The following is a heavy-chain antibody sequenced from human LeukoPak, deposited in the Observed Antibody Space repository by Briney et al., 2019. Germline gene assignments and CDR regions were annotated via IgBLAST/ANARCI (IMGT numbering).Heavy chain of an antibody. CDR1: GGSISSYY. Sequence: DPSETLSLTCSVSGGSISSYYWSWIRQPPGKGLEWIGYIYYSGSTNYNPSLKSRVTISLATSKSQFSLKLTSVTAADTAVHYCARAPIPYDRSRTDYRFDPWGQGTLVTVAS. J-gene: IGHJ5*02. CDR3: ARAPIPYDRSRTDYRFDP. V-gene: IGHV4-59*01. CDR2: IYYSGST. D-gene: IGHD3-16*01.